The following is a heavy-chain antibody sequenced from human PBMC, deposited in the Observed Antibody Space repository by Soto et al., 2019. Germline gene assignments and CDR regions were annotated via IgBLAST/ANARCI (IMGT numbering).Heavy chain of an antibody. J-gene: IGHJ4*02. CDR1: GFTFSSYG. D-gene: IGHD3-22*01. Sequence: QVQLVESGGGVVQPGRSLRLSCAASGFTFSSYGMHWVRQAPGKGLEWVAVISYDGSNKYYADSVKGRFTISRDNSKNTLYLQMNSLRAEDTAVYYCAKDLREGYYYDSSGYQHVSEPDYWGQGTLVTVSS. V-gene: IGHV3-30*18. CDR2: ISYDGSNK. CDR3: AKDLREGYYYDSSGYQHVSEPDY.